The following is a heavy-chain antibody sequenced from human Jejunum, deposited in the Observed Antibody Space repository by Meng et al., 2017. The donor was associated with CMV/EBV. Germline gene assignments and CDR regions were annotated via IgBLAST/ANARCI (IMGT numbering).Heavy chain of an antibody. V-gene: IGHV4-61*01. Sequence: VSSGTYYWNWIRQSPGKGLEWIASVFYSGSSDYSPSLKSRVTISVDTSRNQFFLELTSVTAADTAVYYCARGAVNMVRGVSYYLDYWGQGALVTVSS. CDR2: VFYSGSS. J-gene: IGHJ4*02. D-gene: IGHD3-10*01. CDR1: VSSGTYY. CDR3: ARGAVNMVRGVSYYLDY.